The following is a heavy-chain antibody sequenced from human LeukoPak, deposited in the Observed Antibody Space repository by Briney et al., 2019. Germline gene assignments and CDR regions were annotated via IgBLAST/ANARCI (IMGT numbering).Heavy chain of an antibody. V-gene: IGHV3-23*01. CDR3: AKGRCSSSYCDMDV. Sequence: GGSLRLSCEASGFTFSSYAMSWVRQAPGKGLEWVSVISGSGDSTYYADSVEGRCTISRDNSKDALYLQMNSLRAEDTAVYYCAKGRCSSSYCDMDVWGQGTTVTVSS. D-gene: IGHD6-6*01. CDR2: ISGSGDST. J-gene: IGHJ6*02. CDR1: GFTFSSYA.